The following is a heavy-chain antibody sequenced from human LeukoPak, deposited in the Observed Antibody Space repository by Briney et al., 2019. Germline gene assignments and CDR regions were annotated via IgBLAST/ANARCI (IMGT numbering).Heavy chain of an antibody. D-gene: IGHD3-9*01. J-gene: IGHJ3*02. Sequence: GGSLRLSCAASGFTFSNYAMNWVRQAPGKGLEWVSTISGSGGSTYYADSVKGRFTISRDNSKNTLYLQMNSLRAEDTAVYYCAKDGYFDWLYDAFDIWGQGQWSPSLQ. CDR3: AKDGYFDWLYDAFDI. V-gene: IGHV3-23*01. CDR1: GFTFSNYA. CDR2: ISGSGGST.